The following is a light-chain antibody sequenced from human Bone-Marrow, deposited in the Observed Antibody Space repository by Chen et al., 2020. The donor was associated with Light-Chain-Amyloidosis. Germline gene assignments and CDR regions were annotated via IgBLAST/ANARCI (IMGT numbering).Light chain of an antibody. CDR2: DDS. Sequence: SSVLTQPSSLSVAPGQTAPVACGGNNIGSTSLHWYQQTPGQAPLLVVYDDSDRPSWIPERLSGTNSGNTDTLTTSRVEAGDEADYYCQVWDRSSDRPVFGGGTKLTVL. CDR3: QVWDRSSDRPV. J-gene: IGLJ3*02. V-gene: IGLV3-21*02. CDR1: NIGSTS.